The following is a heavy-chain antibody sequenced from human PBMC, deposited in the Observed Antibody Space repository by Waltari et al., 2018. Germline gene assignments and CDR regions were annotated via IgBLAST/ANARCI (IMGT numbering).Heavy chain of an antibody. Sequence: EVQLVESGGGLVKPGGSLRLSCAASGFTFSSYSMNWVSRAPGKGLEWVSSISSSSSYIYYADSVKSRFTISVDNAKNSLYLQMNSLRAEDTALYYCARRGDYHTKDFDYWGQGTLVTVSS. J-gene: IGHJ4*02. CDR2: ISSSSSYI. CDR1: GFTFSSYS. V-gene: IGHV3-21*01. CDR3: ARRGDYHTKDFDY. D-gene: IGHD4-17*01.